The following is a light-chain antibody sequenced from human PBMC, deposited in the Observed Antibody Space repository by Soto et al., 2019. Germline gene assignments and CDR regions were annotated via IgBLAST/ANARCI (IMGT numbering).Light chain of an antibody. CDR1: QSLLHITGETF. J-gene: IGKJ5*01. Sequence: DVVMTQTPLSLSAARGQPASISFKSSQSLLHITGETFPFWYLQKPGQSPQLLIYEVSTRVSGVPDRFSGSGSGTDFTLEISRVETDDVGIYYCMQSTQLPPTFGQGTRREI. V-gene: IGKV2D-29*02. CDR2: EVS. CDR3: MQSTQLPPT.